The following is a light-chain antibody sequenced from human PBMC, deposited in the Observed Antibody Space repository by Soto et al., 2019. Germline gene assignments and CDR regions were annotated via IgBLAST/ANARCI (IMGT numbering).Light chain of an antibody. CDR2: GAS. CDR1: QSVTSSY. J-gene: IGKJ4*01. V-gene: IGKV3-20*01. CDR3: QQYGSSPPLS. Sequence: EIVLTQSPGTLSLSPGERATLSCRASQSVTSSYLAWYQQKPGQAPRLLIYGASSRATGIPDRFSGSGSGTDFTLTISRLEPEDFPVYYCQQYGSSPPLSFGGGTKVDIK.